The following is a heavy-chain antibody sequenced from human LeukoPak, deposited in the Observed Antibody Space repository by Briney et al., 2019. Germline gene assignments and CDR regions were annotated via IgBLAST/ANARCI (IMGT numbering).Heavy chain of an antibody. CDR3: ATGYCSSTSCYTYYYYYYMDV. V-gene: IGHV1-69*05. CDR2: IIPIFGTA. CDR1: GGTFSSYA. J-gene: IGHJ6*03. D-gene: IGHD2-2*02. Sequence: ASVKVSCKASGGTFSSYAISWVRQAPGQGLERMGGIIPIFGTANYAQKFQGRVTITTDESTSTAYMELSSLRSEDTAVYYCATGYCSSTSCYTYYYYYYMDVWAKGPRSPSP.